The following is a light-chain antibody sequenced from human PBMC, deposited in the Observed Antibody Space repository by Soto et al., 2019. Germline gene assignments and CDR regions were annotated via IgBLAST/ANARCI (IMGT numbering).Light chain of an antibody. CDR1: QSLLHSNGYNY. Sequence: DIVMTQSPLSLPVTPGEPASISCRSSQSLLHSNGYNYLDWYVQKPGQSPQLLIYLRSNRASGVPDRFSGSGSGTDFTLEISRVEAEDVGIYFCMQARQTPWTFGQGTKVEIK. J-gene: IGKJ1*01. V-gene: IGKV2-28*01. CDR3: MQARQTPWT. CDR2: LRS.